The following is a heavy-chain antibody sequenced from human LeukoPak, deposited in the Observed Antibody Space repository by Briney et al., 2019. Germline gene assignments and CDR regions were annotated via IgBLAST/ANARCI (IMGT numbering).Heavy chain of an antibody. J-gene: IGHJ5*02. Sequence: GASVKVSCKASGYTFTSYDINWVRQATGQGLEWMGWMNPNSGNTGYTQKFQGRVTMTRNTSISTAYMELSSLRAEDTAVYYCAKGRTAMVSRDFDPWGQGTLVTVSS. CDR1: GYTFTSYD. V-gene: IGHV1-8*01. CDR3: AKGRTAMVSRDFDP. D-gene: IGHD5-18*01. CDR2: MNPNSGNT.